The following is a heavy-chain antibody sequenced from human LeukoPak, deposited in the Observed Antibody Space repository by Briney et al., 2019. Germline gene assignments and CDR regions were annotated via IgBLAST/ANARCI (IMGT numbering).Heavy chain of an antibody. V-gene: IGHV3-9*01. D-gene: IGHD6-13*01. J-gene: IGHJ4*02. CDR1: GFTFDDYA. Sequence: PGRSLRLSCAASGFTFDDYAMHWVRQAPGKGLEWVSGISWNSGSIGYADSVKGRFTISRDNAKNSLYLQMNSLRAEDTALYYCAKDIGSSWYFDYWGQGALVTVSS. CDR2: ISWNSGSI. CDR3: AKDIGSSWYFDY.